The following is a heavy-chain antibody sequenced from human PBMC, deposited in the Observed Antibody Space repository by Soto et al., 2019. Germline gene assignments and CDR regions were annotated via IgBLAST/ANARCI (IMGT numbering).Heavy chain of an antibody. CDR3: AAGDSSGYYGG. D-gene: IGHD3-22*01. CDR1: GFTFTSSS. CDR2: ITVGTGNT. Sequence: SVKVSCKASGFTFTSSSVQWVRQARGQRLEWIGWITVGTGNTNYAQKFQERVTVTRDMSTSTAYMELSNLRSEDTAVYYCAAGDSSGYYGGWGQGTQVTVSS. J-gene: IGHJ4*02. V-gene: IGHV1-58*01.